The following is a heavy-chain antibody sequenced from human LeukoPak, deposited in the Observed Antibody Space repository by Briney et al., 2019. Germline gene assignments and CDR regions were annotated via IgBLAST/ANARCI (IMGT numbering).Heavy chain of an antibody. V-gene: IGHV6-1*01. D-gene: IGHD3-9*01. CDR3: ARGLVPEGHHYYYYMDV. CDR2: TYYRSKWYS. Sequence: SQTLSLTCALSGDSVSSNSATWNWIRQSPSRVLEWLGRTYYRSKWYSDYAVSVKSRITINPDTSKNQFSLQLNSVTPEDTAVYYCARGLVPEGHHYYYYMDVWGKGTTVTVSS. CDR1: GDSVSSNSAT. J-gene: IGHJ6*03.